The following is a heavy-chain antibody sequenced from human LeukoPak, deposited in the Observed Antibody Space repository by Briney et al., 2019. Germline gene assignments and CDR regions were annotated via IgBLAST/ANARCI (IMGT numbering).Heavy chain of an antibody. Sequence: SETLSLTCAVYGESFRGYFWSWIRQPPGKGLEWIGEMNHSGGTNYNPSLKSRVTISVDTSKNLCALKLSSVTDADTAVYYCAREGRMSGVLIQGFDYWGQGTVVTVSS. V-gene: IGHV4-34*01. D-gene: IGHD3-3*01. CDR1: GESFRGYF. CDR3: AREGRMSGVLIQGFDY. CDR2: MNHSGGT. J-gene: IGHJ4*02.